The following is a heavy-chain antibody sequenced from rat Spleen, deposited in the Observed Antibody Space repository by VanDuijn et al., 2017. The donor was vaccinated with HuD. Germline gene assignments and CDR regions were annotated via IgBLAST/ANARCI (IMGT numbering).Heavy chain of an antibody. CDR3: TSPPLRSGFYYIEY. J-gene: IGHJ2*01. Sequence: EVQVQESGPGLVKPSQSLSLTCSVTGYSSTDSHWGWIRLFPGNKMEWVGHITYSGTTAYSPTVKSRISITRDTSKHQFFLQLNSVTTEDTATYFCTSPPLRSGFYYIEYWGHGVMVTVSS. V-gene: IGHV3-1*01. CDR1: GYSSTDSH. CDR2: ITYSGTT. D-gene: IGHD1-11*01.